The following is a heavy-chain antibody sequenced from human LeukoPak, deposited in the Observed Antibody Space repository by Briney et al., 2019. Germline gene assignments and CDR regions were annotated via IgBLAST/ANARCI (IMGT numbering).Heavy chain of an antibody. V-gene: IGHV1-2*02. J-gene: IGHJ3*02. CDR1: GYTFTGYY. CDR2: INPNSGGT. Sequence: ASVKVSCKASGYTFTGYYMHWVRQAPGQGLEWMGWINPNSGGTNYAQKFQGRVTMTRDTSISTAYMELSRLRSDDTAVYYCARAHMVVIAIYAFDIWGQGTMVTVSS. D-gene: IGHD2-21*01. CDR3: ARAHMVVIAIYAFDI.